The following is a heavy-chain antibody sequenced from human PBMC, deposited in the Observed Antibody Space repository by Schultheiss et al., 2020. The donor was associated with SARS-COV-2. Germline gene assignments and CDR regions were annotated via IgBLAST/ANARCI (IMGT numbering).Heavy chain of an antibody. V-gene: IGHV4-31*03. J-gene: IGHJ4*02. CDR3: ARSPPALNFGDYYFDH. CDR2: INYSGST. D-gene: IGHD4-17*01. CDR1: GGSINSGGYY. Sequence: SETLSLTCTVSGGSINSGGYYWSWIRQHPGKGLEWIGYINYSGSTYYNPSLTSRVTVSLDTSQNQFSLNLISVSAADTAVYYCARSPPALNFGDYYFDHWGQGAVVTVAS.